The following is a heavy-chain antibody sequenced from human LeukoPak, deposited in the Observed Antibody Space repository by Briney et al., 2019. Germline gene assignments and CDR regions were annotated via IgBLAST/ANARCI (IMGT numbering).Heavy chain of an antibody. CDR2: MSGDATNT. Sequence: GGSLRLSCAASGLTFSSFAMNWVRQAPGKGLEWVSTMSGDATNTYYADSVKGRFTISRDNSKTTLFLQMNSLRAEDTAVYYCAKRTSGSSWYSSDSWGQGTLVTVSS. D-gene: IGHD6-13*01. J-gene: IGHJ4*02. V-gene: IGHV3-23*01. CDR1: GLTFSSFA. CDR3: AKRTSGSSWYSSDS.